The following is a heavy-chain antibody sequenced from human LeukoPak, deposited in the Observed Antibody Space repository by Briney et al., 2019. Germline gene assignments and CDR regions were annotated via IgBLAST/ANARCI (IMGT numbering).Heavy chain of an antibody. V-gene: IGHV7-4-1*01. CDR2: INTNTGNP. Sequence: GASVKVSCKASGYTFTTYAMNWVRQAPGQGLEWMGWINTNTGNPTYAQGFTGRFVFSLDTSVSTAYLQIRSLKAEDTAVYYCARDRRPSSDYYLDAFDIWGQGTMVTVSS. CDR3: ARDRRPSSDYYLDAFDI. D-gene: IGHD3-22*01. CDR1: GYTFTTYA. J-gene: IGHJ3*02.